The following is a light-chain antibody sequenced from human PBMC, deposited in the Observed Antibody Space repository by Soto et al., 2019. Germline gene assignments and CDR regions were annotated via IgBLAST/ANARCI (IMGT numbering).Light chain of an antibody. CDR1: QSVSNNY. V-gene: IGKV3-20*01. CDR2: HAS. J-gene: IGKJ1*01. Sequence: EIVLTQSPGTLSLSPGERATLSCRASQSVSNNYLAWYQQKPGQAPRLLIYHASSRATGIPDRFSGSGSGTDFTLTISRLEPEDFAVYYCQQYVTSPRTFGQGTKVEIK. CDR3: QQYVTSPRT.